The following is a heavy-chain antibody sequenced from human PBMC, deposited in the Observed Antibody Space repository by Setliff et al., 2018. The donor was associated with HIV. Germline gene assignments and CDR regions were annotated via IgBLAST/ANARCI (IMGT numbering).Heavy chain of an antibody. CDR1: GFTFSSYG. CDR3: ARDHVVRSSGFDY. Sequence: GGSLRLSCAASGFTFSSYGMHWVRQAPGKGLEWVAVIWYDGSNKYYADSVKGRFTISRDNSKNTLYLQMNSLRAEDTAVYYCARDHVVRSSGFDYWGQGTLVTVSS. J-gene: IGHJ4*02. D-gene: IGHD6-19*01. V-gene: IGHV3-33*01. CDR2: IWYDGSNK.